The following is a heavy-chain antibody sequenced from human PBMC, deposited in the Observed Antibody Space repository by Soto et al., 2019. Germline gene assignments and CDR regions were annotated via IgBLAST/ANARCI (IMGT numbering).Heavy chain of an antibody. J-gene: IGHJ4*02. V-gene: IGHV3-9*01. D-gene: IGHD2-15*01. CDR1: GFTFDDYA. Sequence: EVQLVESGGGLVQPGRSLRLSCAASGFTFDDYAMHWVRQAPGKGLEWVSGISWNSGSIGYADSVKGRFTISRDNAKNSLSLQMNSLRAEDTALYYCAKDIGVVAATLEGWGQGTLVTVSS. CDR2: ISWNSGSI. CDR3: AKDIGVVAATLEG.